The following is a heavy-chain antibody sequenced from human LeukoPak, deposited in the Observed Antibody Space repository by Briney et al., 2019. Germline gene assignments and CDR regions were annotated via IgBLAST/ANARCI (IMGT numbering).Heavy chain of an antibody. J-gene: IGHJ4*02. V-gene: IGHV1-2*02. CDR2: INPNSGGT. CDR1: GYTFTGYY. Sequence: GASVKVSCKASGYTFTGYYMHWVRQAPGQGLEWMGWINPNSGGTNYALKFQGRVTMTRDTSISTAYMELSRLRSDDTAVYYCARDAVRGEVFDYWGQGTLVTVSS. CDR3: ARDAVRGEVFDY. D-gene: IGHD3-10*01.